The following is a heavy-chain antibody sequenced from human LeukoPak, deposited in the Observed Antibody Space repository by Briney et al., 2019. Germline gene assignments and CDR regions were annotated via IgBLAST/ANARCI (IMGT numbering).Heavy chain of an antibody. Sequence: PGGSLRPSCAASGFTFSSYWMHWVRQAPGKGLVWVSAISGSSRSTYYADSVKGRFTISRDNSKNTLYLQMNSLRAEDTAVYYCAKVRMITMIAYDAFDIWGQGTMVTVSS. CDR2: ISGSSRST. V-gene: IGHV3-23*01. CDR1: GFTFSSYW. D-gene: IGHD3-22*01. J-gene: IGHJ3*02. CDR3: AKVRMITMIAYDAFDI.